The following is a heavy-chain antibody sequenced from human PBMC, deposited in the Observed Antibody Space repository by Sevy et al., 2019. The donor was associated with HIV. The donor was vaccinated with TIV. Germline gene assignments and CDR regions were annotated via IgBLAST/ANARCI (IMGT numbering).Heavy chain of an antibody. J-gene: IGHJ4*02. CDR1: GFTFSDHY. CDR2: SRNKARSYST. V-gene: IGHV3-72*01. D-gene: IGHD3-22*01. CDR3: LRGPYERSGYLEV. Sequence: GGSLRLSCVASGFTFSDHYMDWVRQAPGKGLEWVGRSRNKARSYSTEYAASVKGRFTVSRDDSKNSLYLQMNSLKTEDTAVYYCLRGPYERSGYLEVRGQGTLVTVSS.